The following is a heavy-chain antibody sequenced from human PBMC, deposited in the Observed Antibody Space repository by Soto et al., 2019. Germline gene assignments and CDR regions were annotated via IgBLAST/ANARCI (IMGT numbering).Heavy chain of an antibody. CDR1: GFTPTTTP. V-gene: IGHV3-23*01. CDR3: APSFRYFDI. J-gene: IGHJ4*02. CDR2: ISGTASRT. D-gene: IGHD3-9*01. Sequence: EVQLLESGGGLVLPGGSLRLSCAGSGFTPTTTPLSWVRQPPGKGLEWVTTISGTASRTYYVHSVKGRFFISRDNSKNTVTLQMNTLTLDDPAVYYCAPSFRYFDIWGQGTRVTVSS.